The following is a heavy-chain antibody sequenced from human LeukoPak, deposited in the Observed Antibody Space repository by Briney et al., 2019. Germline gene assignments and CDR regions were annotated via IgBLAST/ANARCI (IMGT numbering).Heavy chain of an antibody. Sequence: ASVKVSCKASGYTFTSYDINWVGHATGQGLEWMGWMNPNSGNTGYAQKFQGRVTMTRNTSISTAYMELSSLRSEDTAVYYCARFSGWSDIDYWGQGTLVTVSS. D-gene: IGHD6-19*01. CDR2: MNPNSGNT. CDR1: GYTFTSYD. V-gene: IGHV1-8*01. J-gene: IGHJ4*02. CDR3: ARFSGWSDIDY.